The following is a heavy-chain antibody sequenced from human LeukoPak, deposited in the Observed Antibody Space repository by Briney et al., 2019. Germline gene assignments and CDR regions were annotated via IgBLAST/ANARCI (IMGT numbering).Heavy chain of an antibody. V-gene: IGHV7-4-1*02. J-gene: IGHJ4*02. D-gene: IGHD5-24*01. CDR2: INNSTGNP. Sequence: ASVKVSCKASGYTFTSYAMNWVRPAPRQGREWVGWINNSTGNPTYAQGFTGRFVFSLDTSVSTAYLQISSLKAEDTAVYYCARVRGSQWLHPGYWGQGTLVTVSS. CDR1: GYTFTSYA. CDR3: ARVRGSQWLHPGY.